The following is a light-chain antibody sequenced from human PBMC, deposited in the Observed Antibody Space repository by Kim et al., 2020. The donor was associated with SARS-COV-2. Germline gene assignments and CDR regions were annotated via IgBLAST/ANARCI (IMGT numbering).Light chain of an antibody. CDR1: QSVRSSY. CDR2: DAS. J-gene: IGKJ4*01. V-gene: IGKV3-20*01. Sequence: LSPRERATLSCKASQSVRSSYLAWYQQKGGQAPRLLIYDASTRATGIPDRFSGSGSGTDFTLTISRLEPEDFAVYYCQQYVSSHTFGGGTKVDIK. CDR3: QQYVSSHT.